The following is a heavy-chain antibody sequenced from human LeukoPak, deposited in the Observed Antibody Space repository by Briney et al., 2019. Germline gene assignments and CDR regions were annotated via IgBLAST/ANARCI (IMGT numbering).Heavy chain of an antibody. CDR1: GYTFTSYD. V-gene: IGHV1-8*01. CDR2: TNPNSGNT. J-gene: IGHJ4*02. D-gene: IGHD1-26*01. Sequence: ASVKVSCKASGYTFTSYDINWVRQATGQGLEWMGWTNPNSGNTGYAQKFQGRVTMTRNTSISTACMELSSLRSEDTAVYYCATSGSYWGGYWGQGTLVTVSS. CDR3: ATSGSYWGGY.